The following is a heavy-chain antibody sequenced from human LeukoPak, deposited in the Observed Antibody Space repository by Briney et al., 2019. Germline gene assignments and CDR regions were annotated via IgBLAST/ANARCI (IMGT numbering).Heavy chain of an antibody. CDR2: IYPGYSDT. CDR1: GYSFTSYW. CDR3: ASTREMATSEAFDI. V-gene: IGHV5-51*01. J-gene: IGHJ3*02. D-gene: IGHD5-24*01. Sequence: GESLKISCKGSGYSFTSYWLGWVRQMPGKGLEWMGIIYPGYSDTRYSLSFQGQVTLSADKSLSTAYLQWSSLKASDTAMYYCASTREMATSEAFDIWGQGTMVTASS.